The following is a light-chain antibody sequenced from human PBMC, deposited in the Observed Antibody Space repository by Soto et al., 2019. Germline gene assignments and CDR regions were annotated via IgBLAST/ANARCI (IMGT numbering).Light chain of an antibody. Sequence: AIQLTQSPSSLSASVGDRVTITCRASQDIAIYLGWYQQKPGEAPDRLIYAASSSYGGVPSRFSGSGSGTDFALTISRLQDEDFATYYRQRTYNARPFGQGTKVDIK. CDR3: QRTYNARP. CDR2: AAS. CDR1: QDIAIY. J-gene: IGKJ2*01. V-gene: IGKV1-6*01.